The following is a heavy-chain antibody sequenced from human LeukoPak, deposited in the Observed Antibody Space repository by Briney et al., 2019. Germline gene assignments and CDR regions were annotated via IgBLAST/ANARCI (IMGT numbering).Heavy chain of an antibody. CDR2: MNPNSGNT. V-gene: IGHV1-8*01. Sequence: ASVKVSCKASGYTFTSYDINWVRQATGQGLEWMGWMNPNSGNTVYAQKFQGRVTITRNTSISTAYMELRSLRSEATAVYYCARDTLSRYYYGSGSRKNWFDPWGQGTLVTVSS. J-gene: IGHJ5*02. CDR3: ARDTLSRYYYGSGSRKNWFDP. D-gene: IGHD3-10*01. CDR1: GYTFTSYD.